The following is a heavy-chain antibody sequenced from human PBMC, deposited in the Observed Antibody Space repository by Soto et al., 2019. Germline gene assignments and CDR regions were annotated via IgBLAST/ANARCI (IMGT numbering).Heavy chain of an antibody. CDR3: ATHPAISATSFYGMDV. Sequence: SETLSLTCSVSGASFSSSSYYWGWIRQPPEKGLEWIATMYYSGTTYYNPSLKSRVTVSIDTSKDQFSLELTSVTAADTAMYYCATHPAISATSFYGMDVWGHGTTVTVSS. V-gene: IGHV4-39*01. D-gene: IGHD3-3*01. CDR2: MYYSGTT. CDR1: GASFSSSSYY. J-gene: IGHJ6*02.